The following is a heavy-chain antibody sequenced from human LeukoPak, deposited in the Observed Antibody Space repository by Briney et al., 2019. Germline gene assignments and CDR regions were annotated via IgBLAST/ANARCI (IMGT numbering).Heavy chain of an antibody. CDR2: IIPIFGTA. Sequence: SVKVSCKASGGTFSSYAISWVRQAPGQGLEWMGGIIPIFGTANYAQKFQGRVTITADESTSTAYMELSSLRSEDTAVYYCTRGSWGPYRSSTSCYGWDYYYYYMDVWGKGTTVTVSS. CDR3: TRGSWGPYRSSTSCYGWDYYYYYMDV. J-gene: IGHJ6*03. D-gene: IGHD2-2*01. CDR1: GGTFSSYA. V-gene: IGHV1-69*13.